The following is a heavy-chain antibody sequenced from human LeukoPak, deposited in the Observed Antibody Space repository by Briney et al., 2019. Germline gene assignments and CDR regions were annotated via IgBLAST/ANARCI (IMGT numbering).Heavy chain of an antibody. CDR1: GGSISSGGYY. V-gene: IGHV4-30-2*01. CDR3: ARGRSTSFNFDY. J-gene: IGHJ4*02. Sequence: SETLSLTWTVSGGSISSGGYYWSWIRQPPGKGLEWIGYIYHSGSTYYNPSLKSRVTISVDRSKNQFSLKLSSVTAADTAVYYCARGRSTSFNFDYWGQGTLVTVSS. CDR2: IYHSGST. D-gene: IGHD2-2*01.